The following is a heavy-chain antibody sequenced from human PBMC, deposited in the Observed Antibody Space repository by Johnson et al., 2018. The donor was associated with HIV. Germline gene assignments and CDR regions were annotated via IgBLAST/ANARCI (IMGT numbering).Heavy chain of an antibody. CDR1: GFTFSSYW. CDR3: ARVSQQQGGVYDAFDI. D-gene: IGHD6-13*01. V-gene: IGHV3-30*03. CDR2: ISYDGSNT. Sequence: QVQLVESGGGLVQPGGSLRVSCAASGFTFSSYWMHWVRQAPGKGLVWVAVISYDGSNTYYANSVKGRFTISRDNSKNTLYLQMGSLRPEDMAVYYCARVSQQQGGVYDAFDIWGQGTMVTVSS. J-gene: IGHJ3*02.